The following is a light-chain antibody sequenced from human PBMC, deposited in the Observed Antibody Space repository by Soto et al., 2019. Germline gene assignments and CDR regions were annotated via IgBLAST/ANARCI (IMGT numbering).Light chain of an antibody. CDR1: SSDVGAYNY. Sequence: QSVLTQPRSVSGSPGQSVTISCTGTSSDVGAYNYVSWYQQHSGKAPKFMIYDVSKRPSGVPDRFSGSKSGNTASLTISGLQAEDEADYYCCSYAGTYSYVFGTG. J-gene: IGLJ1*01. CDR2: DVS. CDR3: CSYAGTYSYV. V-gene: IGLV2-11*01.